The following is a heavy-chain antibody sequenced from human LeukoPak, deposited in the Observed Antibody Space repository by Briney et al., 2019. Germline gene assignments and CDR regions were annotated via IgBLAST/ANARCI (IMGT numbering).Heavy chain of an antibody. CDR2: ISGSGGST. D-gene: IGHD3-22*01. CDR1: GFTFSSYA. V-gene: IGHV3-23*01. CDR3: AKDPHLTYDSSGYYIDY. Sequence: PRGSLRLSCAASGFTFSSYAMSWVRQAPGKGLEWVSAISGSGGSTYYADSVKGRFTISRDNSKNTLYLQMNSLRAEDTAVYYCAKDPHLTYDSSGYYIDYWGQGTLVTVSS. J-gene: IGHJ4*02.